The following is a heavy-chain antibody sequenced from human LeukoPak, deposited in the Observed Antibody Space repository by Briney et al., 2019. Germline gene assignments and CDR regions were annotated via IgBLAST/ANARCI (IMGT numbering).Heavy chain of an antibody. CDR1: GFAFNNYA. J-gene: IGHJ4*02. V-gene: IGHV3-23*01. Sequence: PGGSLRLSCAASGFAFNNYAMSWVRQAPGKGLEWVSGISSGGSTYYADSVQGRFTISRDNSKNMLYLQMNTLRAEDTAVYYCAKEGGHSYDYFDYWGQGTLVTVSS. CDR2: ISSGGST. D-gene: IGHD2-15*01. CDR3: AKEGGHSYDYFDY.